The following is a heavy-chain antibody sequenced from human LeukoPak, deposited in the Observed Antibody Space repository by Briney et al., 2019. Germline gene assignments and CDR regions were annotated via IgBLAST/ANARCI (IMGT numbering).Heavy chain of an antibody. CDR2: VSYDGNTK. CDR1: GFDFNTHS. CDR3: ARGGRVLRYIGTLTGDFFEI. J-gene: IGHJ3*02. Sequence: GRSLRLSCAASGFDFNTHSIHWVRQAPGKGLEWLAFVSYDGNTKNYTDSVKGRFSISRDTSKNTVYLQMDGLRVDDTALYYCARGGRVLRYIGTLTGDFFEIWGQGTRITVSS. D-gene: IGHD3-9*01. V-gene: IGHV3-30-3*01.